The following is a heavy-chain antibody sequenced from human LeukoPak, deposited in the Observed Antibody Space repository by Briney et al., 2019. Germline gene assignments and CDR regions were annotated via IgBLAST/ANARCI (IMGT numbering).Heavy chain of an antibody. CDR2: ISSSSSYI. V-gene: IGHV3-21*04. J-gene: IGHJ4*02. D-gene: IGHD2-15*01. CDR3: ARGGVVVVAATYLDY. CDR1: GFTFSSYS. Sequence: KPGGSLRLSCAASGFTFSSYSMNWVRQAPGKGLEWVSSISSSSSYIYYADSVKGRFTISRDNSKNTLYLQMNSLRAEDTAVYYCARGGVVVVAATYLDYWGQGTLVTVSS.